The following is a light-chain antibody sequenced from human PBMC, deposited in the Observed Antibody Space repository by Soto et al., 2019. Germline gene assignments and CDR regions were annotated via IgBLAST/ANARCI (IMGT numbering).Light chain of an antibody. J-gene: IGKJ4*01. CDR2: AAS. Sequence: DIQMTQSPSSLSASVGDRVTITCRASKSISSYLHWYQQKPGKAPKLLIYAASSLQSGVPSRFSGSGSRTDFTLTISSLQTEDFATYYCQRSFSTPLTFGGGTKVEIK. CDR3: QRSFSTPLT. CDR1: KSISSY. V-gene: IGKV1-39*01.